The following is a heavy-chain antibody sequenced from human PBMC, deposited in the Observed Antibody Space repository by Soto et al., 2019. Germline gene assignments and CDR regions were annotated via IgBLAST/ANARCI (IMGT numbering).Heavy chain of an antibody. CDR3: ARDSTSPSGTSNSCPRGGLCDP. CDR1: GYTFTKYG. D-gene: IGHD2-2*01. Sequence: QGQLVQSGAQVKKPGASVKVSCKASGYTFTKYGISWVRQAPGQELERLGWIHPYNGNTRYVQRFQGRVTMTTDTSTATSYMELTGRRSDDTAIYYCARDSTSPSGTSNSCPRGGLCDPWGRGTLLIVSS. J-gene: IGHJ5*02. V-gene: IGHV1-18*04. CDR2: IHPYNGNT.